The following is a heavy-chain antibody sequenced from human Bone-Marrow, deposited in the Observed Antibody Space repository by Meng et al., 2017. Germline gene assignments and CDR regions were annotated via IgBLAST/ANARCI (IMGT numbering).Heavy chain of an antibody. CDR2: IYYSGST. CDR3: ARVPKGGYDSGNWFDP. D-gene: IGHD5-12*01. Sequence: QVQLQESGPGLVKPSQPLSLTCTVSGGSISSGDYYWSWIRQPPGKGLEWIGYIYYSGSTYYNPSLKSRVTISVDTSKNQFSLKLSSVTAADTAVYYCARVPKGGYDSGNWFDPWGQGTLVTVSS. J-gene: IGHJ5*02. V-gene: IGHV4-30-4*01. CDR1: GGSISSGDYY.